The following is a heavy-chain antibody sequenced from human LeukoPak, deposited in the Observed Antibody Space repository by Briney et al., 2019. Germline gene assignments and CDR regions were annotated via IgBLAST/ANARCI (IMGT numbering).Heavy chain of an antibody. J-gene: IGHJ4*02. CDR3: SKDRGYSSSWYSDY. CDR1: GFTFSSYG. Sequence: GGSLRLSXAASGFTFSSYGTHWVRQAPGKGMEWVAVIWYDGSNKYYADSVKGRFTISRDNSKNTLYLQMNSLRAEDTAVYYCSKDRGYSSSWYSDYWGQGTLVTVSS. V-gene: IGHV3-33*06. CDR2: IWYDGSNK. D-gene: IGHD6-13*01.